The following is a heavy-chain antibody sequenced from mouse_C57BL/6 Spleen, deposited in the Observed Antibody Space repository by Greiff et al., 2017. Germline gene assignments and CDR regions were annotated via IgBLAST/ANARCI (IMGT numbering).Heavy chain of an antibody. V-gene: IGHV5-2*01. CDR2: FNSDGGST. D-gene: IGHD1-1*01. Sequence: EEQRVESGGGLVQPGETLKLSCESNEYEFPSHDMSWVRKTPEKRRELVEAFNSDGGSTYYPDTMERRFIISRDNTKKTQYLPMSSLRYEDTALYYSARGSGRSDWYFDVWDTGTRVTVSS. CDR3: ARGSGRSDWYFDV. J-gene: IGHJ1*03. CDR1: EYEFPSHD.